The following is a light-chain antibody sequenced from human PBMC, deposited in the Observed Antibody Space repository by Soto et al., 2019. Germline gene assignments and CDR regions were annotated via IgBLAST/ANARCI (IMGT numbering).Light chain of an antibody. CDR1: EFLSSSY. J-gene: IGKJ2*01. Sequence: EIVLTQSPGTLSLSPGERATLSCRASEFLSSSYLVWYQQKPGQAPRLLIYAASRRATGIPDGFSGSGSATEYTLTINTLEPEHFAVYYCQQQGTFGQGTKLEIK. CDR3: QQQGT. CDR2: AAS. V-gene: IGKV3-20*01.